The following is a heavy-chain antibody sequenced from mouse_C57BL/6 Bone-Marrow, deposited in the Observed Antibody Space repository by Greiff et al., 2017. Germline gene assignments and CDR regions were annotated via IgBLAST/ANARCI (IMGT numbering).Heavy chain of an antibody. Sequence: EVHLVESGGGLVKPGGSLKLSCAASGFTFSSYAMSWVRQTPEKRLEWVATISDGGSYTYYPDNVKGRFTISRDNAKNNLYLQMSHLKSEDTAMYYCAREGNYDYYAMDYWGQGTSVTVSS. V-gene: IGHV5-4*01. CDR2: ISDGGSYT. CDR1: GFTFSSYA. CDR3: AREGNYDYYAMDY. D-gene: IGHD2-1*01. J-gene: IGHJ4*01.